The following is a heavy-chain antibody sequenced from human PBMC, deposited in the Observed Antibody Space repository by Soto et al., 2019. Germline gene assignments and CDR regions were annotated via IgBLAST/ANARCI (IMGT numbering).Heavy chain of an antibody. J-gene: IGHJ3*02. D-gene: IGHD6-6*01. Sequence: GGSLRLSCAASGFTFSSYAMSWVRQAPGKGLEWVSAISGSGGSTYYADSVKGRFTISRVNSKKTLYLQRNSLRAEDTAVYYCAKVSSISARIDAFDIWGQGTMVTVSS. V-gene: IGHV3-23*01. CDR2: ISGSGGST. CDR3: AKVSSISARIDAFDI. CDR1: GFTFSSYA.